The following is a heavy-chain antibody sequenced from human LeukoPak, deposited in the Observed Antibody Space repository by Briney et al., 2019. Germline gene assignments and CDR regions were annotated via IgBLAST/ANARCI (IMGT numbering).Heavy chain of an antibody. J-gene: IGHJ4*02. CDR2: ISWDGVAT. Sequence: GGFLRLSCAASGFNFHDYTMHWVRQAPGKALEWVSLISWDGVATHYADSVRGRFTISRDNSKNSLYLQMNSLRTEDTALYYCARSSGEYWGQGTLVTVSS. CDR1: GFNFHDYT. CDR3: ARSSGEY. V-gene: IGHV3-43*01.